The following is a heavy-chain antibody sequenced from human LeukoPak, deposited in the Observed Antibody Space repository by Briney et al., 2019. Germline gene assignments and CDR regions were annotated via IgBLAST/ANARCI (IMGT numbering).Heavy chain of an antibody. D-gene: IGHD4-17*01. CDR1: GFTFSSNA. CDR3: AKTGSTVTTLNWFDP. V-gene: IGHV3-23*01. Sequence: PGGSLTLSCAASGFTFSSNAMSWVRQAPGKGLEWVSGISVGGGSTFYADSVKGRFTISSDNSKNTLYLQMNSLRGEDTAVYYCAKTGSTVTTLNWFDPWGQGTLVTVSS. CDR2: ISVGGGST. J-gene: IGHJ5*02.